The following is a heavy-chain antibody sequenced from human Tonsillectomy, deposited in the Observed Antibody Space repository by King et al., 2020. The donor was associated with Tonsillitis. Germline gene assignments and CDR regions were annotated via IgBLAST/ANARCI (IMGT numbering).Heavy chain of an antibody. Sequence: VQLVESGGGLVQPGGSLRLSCAASGFTFSSYAMSWVRQAPGKGLEWVSAISGSGGSTYYADSVKGRFTISRDNSKNTLYLQMNSLRAEDTAVYYCAKWALSVVVTENWFDPWGQGTLVTVSS. V-gene: IGHV3-23*04. CDR1: GFTFSSYA. D-gene: IGHD2-21*02. CDR2: ISGSGGST. J-gene: IGHJ5*02. CDR3: AKWALSVVVTENWFDP.